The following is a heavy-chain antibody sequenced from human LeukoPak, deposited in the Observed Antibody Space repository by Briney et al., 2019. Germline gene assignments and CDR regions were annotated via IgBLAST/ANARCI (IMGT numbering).Heavy chain of an antibody. CDR1: GFTFSDYN. Sequence: GGSLRLSCAASGFTFSDYNMRWIRQAPGKGLEWVSSISRSGSTKYYADSVKGRFTISRDNAKNSLFLQMNSLRAEDTAAYYCARVLRYCSGGNCYSGGLGYMDVWGKGTTVTISS. V-gene: IGHV3-11*01. CDR2: ISRSGSTK. D-gene: IGHD2-15*01. J-gene: IGHJ6*03. CDR3: ARVLRYCSGGNCYSGGLGYMDV.